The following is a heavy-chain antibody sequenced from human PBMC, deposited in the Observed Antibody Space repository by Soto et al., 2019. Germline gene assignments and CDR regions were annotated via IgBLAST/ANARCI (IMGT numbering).Heavy chain of an antibody. CDR1: GFTFSSYA. CDR2: ISGSGGST. J-gene: IGHJ4*02. V-gene: IGHV3-23*01. CDR3: AKDRLDIVVVPAAVTPGDYFDY. D-gene: IGHD2-2*03. Sequence: GGSLRLSCAASGFTFSSYAMSWVRQAPGKGLEWVSAISGSGGSTYYADSVKGRFTISRDNSKNTLYLQMNSLRAEDTAVYYCAKDRLDIVVVPAAVTPGDYFDYWGQGTLVTVSS.